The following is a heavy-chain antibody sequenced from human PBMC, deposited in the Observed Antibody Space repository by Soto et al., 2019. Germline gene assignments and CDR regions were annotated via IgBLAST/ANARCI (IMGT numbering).Heavy chain of an antibody. J-gene: IGHJ5*02. V-gene: IGHV1-46*01. CDR2: INPSGGSA. D-gene: IGHD1-1*01. Sequence: QVQLVQSGAEVKKPGASVKVSCKASGYTFTSYYMHWVRQAPGQGLEWVGIINPSGGSARYAQKFPGRVTMTRDTSTSTVYMELSSLRSEDTAVYYCARGTDDADNCFDPWGPGTLVTVSS. CDR3: ARGTDDADNCFDP. CDR1: GYTFTSYY.